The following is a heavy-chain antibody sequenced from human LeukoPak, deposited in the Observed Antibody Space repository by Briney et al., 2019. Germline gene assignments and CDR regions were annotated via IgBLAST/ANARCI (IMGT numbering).Heavy chain of an antibody. J-gene: IGHJ2*01. D-gene: IGHD5-24*01. Sequence: KPSETLSLTCSVSGASLSSRYWSWIPQPAGKGLGWIGRVYTRGSTQYNPSLKSRVIMSIDASRNQFSLRLNSVTAADTAVYYCARAKGRDAVATRERYFDLWGRGILVTVS. CDR2: VYTRGST. V-gene: IGHV4-4*07. CDR1: GASLSSRY. CDR3: ARAKGRDAVATRERYFDL.